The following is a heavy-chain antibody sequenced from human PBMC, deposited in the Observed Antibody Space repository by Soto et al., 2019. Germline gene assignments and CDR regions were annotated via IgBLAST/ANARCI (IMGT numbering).Heavy chain of an antibody. V-gene: IGHV3-30*18. Sequence: PGGSLRLSCAASGFTFSNYAMHWVRQAPGKGLEWVALTSYDGNNEYYTDSVKGRFTISRDNSENTLFLQMNSPRPEDTAVYYCAKDKGVFNWATSYFDYWGQGALGNVSS. D-gene: IGHD1-1*01. CDR2: TSYDGNNE. CDR1: GFTFSNYA. CDR3: AKDKGVFNWATSYFDY. J-gene: IGHJ4*02.